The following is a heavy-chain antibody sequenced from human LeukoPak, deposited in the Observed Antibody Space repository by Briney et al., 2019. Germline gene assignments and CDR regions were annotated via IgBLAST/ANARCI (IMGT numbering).Heavy chain of an antibody. CDR1: GGSISSGGYY. J-gene: IGHJ4*02. V-gene: IGHV4-30-2*01. D-gene: IGHD3-22*01. Sequence: SETLSLTCTVSGGSISSGGYYWSWIRQPPGKGLEWIGYIYHSGSTYYNPSLKSRVTISVDRSKNQFSLKLSSVTAADTAVYYCARSHYYDSSGYSWGQGTLVIVSS. CDR3: ARSHYYDSSGYS. CDR2: IYHSGST.